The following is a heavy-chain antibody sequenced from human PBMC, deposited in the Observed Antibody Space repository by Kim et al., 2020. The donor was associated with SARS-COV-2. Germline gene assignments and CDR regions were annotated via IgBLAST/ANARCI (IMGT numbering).Heavy chain of an antibody. J-gene: IGHJ4*02. D-gene: IGHD3-10*01. Sequence: FQGRVTITRDTSASTAYMGLSSLRSEDTAVYYCAGEFTMVRGVISYYFDYWGQGTLVTVSS. CDR3: AGEFTMVRGVISYYFDY. V-gene: IGHV1-3*01.